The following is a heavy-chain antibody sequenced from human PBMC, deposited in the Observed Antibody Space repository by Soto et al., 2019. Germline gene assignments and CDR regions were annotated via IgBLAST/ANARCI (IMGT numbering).Heavy chain of an antibody. J-gene: IGHJ6*02. CDR2: ISVYNSNT. Sequence: QVRLVQSGAEVKKPGASVKVSCKASGYTFTGYGFSWLRQAPGQGLEWMGWISVYNSNTNYAEKFQGRVTMTADTSTSTAYMELRSLRSDDTAVYFCARDDPGEPLDYFSYDGLDVWGQGTTVTVSS. CDR3: ARDDPGEPLDYFSYDGLDV. V-gene: IGHV1-18*01. D-gene: IGHD3-16*01. CDR1: GYTFTGYG.